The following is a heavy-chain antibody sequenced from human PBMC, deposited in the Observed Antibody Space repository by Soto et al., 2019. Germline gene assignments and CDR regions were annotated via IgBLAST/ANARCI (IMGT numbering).Heavy chain of an antibody. CDR1: GGSISSYY. CDR2: IYYSGST. J-gene: IGHJ4*02. V-gene: IGHV4-59*08. D-gene: IGHD6-13*01. Sequence: PSETLSLTCTVSGGSISSYYWSWIRQPPGKGLEWIGYIYYSGSTNYNPSLKSRVTISVDTSKNQFSLKLSSVTAADTAVYYCASRGNGAVAGSFDYWGQGTLVTVSS. CDR3: ASRGNGAVAGSFDY.